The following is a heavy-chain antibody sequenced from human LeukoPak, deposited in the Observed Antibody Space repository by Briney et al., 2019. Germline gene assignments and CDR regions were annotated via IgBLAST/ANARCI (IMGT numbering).Heavy chain of an antibody. CDR1: TFSFRNFA. CDR2: ISDSGHRT. D-gene: IGHD1-26*01. V-gene: IGHV3-23*01. Sequence: EGSLRLSCAASTFSFRNFAMSWVRLAPGKGLEWVSGISDSGHRTDYADSVEGRFTISRDNSKNTLYLQMDSLIAEDTALYYCARKKWEPTSNDAFDIWGQGTMVTVSS. CDR3: ARKKWEPTSNDAFDI. J-gene: IGHJ3*02.